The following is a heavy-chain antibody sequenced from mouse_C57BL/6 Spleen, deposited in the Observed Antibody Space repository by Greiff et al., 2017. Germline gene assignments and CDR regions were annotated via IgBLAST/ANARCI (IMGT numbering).Heavy chain of an antibody. D-gene: IGHD3-2*02. CDR1: GYTFTSYW. CDR2: INPSNGGT. CDR3: ARSGSGSYYCDY. J-gene: IGHJ2*01. Sequence: QVQLQQPGTELVKPGASVKLSCKASGYTFTSYWMHWVKQRPGQGLEWIGNINPSNGGTNYNEKFKSKDTLTVDKSSSTAYMQLSSLTSEDSAVYYCARSGSGSYYCDYWGQGTTLTVSS. V-gene: IGHV1-53*01.